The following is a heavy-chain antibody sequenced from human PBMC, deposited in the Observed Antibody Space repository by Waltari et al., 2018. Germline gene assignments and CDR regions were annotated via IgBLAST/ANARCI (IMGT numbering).Heavy chain of an antibody. J-gene: IGHJ4*02. CDR2: ISYGGSNK. Sequence: QLQLVESGGGVVQPGRSLRLSCAASGFTFSSYAMHWVRQAPGKGLAWVAVISYGGSNKYHADAVKGRLTIPRDNSKNTLYLQMNSLRAEDTAVYDCARDIGGDCYSCLWGYWGQGTLVTVSS. V-gene: IGHV3-30-3*01. D-gene: IGHD2-21*01. CDR1: GFTFSSYA. CDR3: ARDIGGDCYSCLWGY.